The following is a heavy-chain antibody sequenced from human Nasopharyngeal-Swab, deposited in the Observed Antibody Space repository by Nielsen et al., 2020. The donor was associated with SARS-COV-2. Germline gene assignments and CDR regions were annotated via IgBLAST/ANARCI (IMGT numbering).Heavy chain of an antibody. V-gene: IGHV4-39*07. CDR2: IYYSGST. Sequence: GSLRLSCTVSGGSISSSSYYWGWIRQPPGKGLEWIGSIYYSGSTYYNPSLKSRVTISVDTSKKQFSLKLSSVTAADTAVYYCVGSSWYGDYYYYYGMDVWGQGTTVTVSS. CDR3: VGSSWYGDYYYYYGMDV. J-gene: IGHJ6*02. D-gene: IGHD6-13*01. CDR1: GGSISSSSYY.